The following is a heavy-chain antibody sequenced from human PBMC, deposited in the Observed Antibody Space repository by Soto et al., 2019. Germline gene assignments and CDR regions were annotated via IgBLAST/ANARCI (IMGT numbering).Heavy chain of an antibody. D-gene: IGHD3-10*01. CDR3: ARHSYYYGSTYGCWLDP. Sequence: PSETLSLTCTVSGDSISSYYWSWIRQPPGKGLEWIGYIYYSGSTYYNPSLKSRVTISVDTSKNQFSLKLSSVTAADTAVYYCARHSYYYGSTYGCWLDPWGQGTLVTVSS. CDR1: GDSISSYY. J-gene: IGHJ5*02. V-gene: IGHV4-59*04. CDR2: IYYSGST.